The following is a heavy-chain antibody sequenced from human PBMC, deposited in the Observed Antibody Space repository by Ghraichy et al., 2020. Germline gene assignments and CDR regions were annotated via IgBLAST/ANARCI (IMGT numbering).Heavy chain of an antibody. CDR3: ARDEGEDYPGTINYYYYGMDV. CDR2: IKQDGSEK. D-gene: IGHD4-11*01. J-gene: IGHJ6*02. V-gene: IGHV3-7*01. Sequence: GGSLRLSCAASGFTFSSYWMSWVRQAPGKGLEWVANIKQDGSEKYYVDSVKGRFTISRDNAKNSLYLQMNSLRAEDTAVYYCARDEGEDYPGTINYYYYGMDVWGQGTTVTVSS. CDR1: GFTFSSYW.